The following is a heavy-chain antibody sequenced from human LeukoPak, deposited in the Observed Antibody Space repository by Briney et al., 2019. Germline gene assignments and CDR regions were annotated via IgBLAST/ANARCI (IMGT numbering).Heavy chain of an antibody. D-gene: IGHD1-26*01. V-gene: IGHV3-30*18. CDR2: ISYDGSNK. J-gene: IGHJ4*02. CDR3: AKDLNWELPFDY. CDR1: GFTFSSYG. Sequence: PGRSLRLSCAASGFTFSSYGMHWVRQAPGKGLEWVAVISYDGSNKYYADSVKGRFTISRDNSKNTLYLQMNSLRAEDTAVYYCAKDLNWELPFDYWGQGTLVTVSS.